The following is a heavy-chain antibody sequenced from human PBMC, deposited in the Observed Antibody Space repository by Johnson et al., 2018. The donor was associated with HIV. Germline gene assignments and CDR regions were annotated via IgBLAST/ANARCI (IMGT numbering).Heavy chain of an antibody. V-gene: IGHV3-74*01. Sequence: EVQVVESGGGLVQPGGSLTLSCAASGITISRNWIHWVRQAPGKGPVWVSRINSDGSSTNYADSVKGRFSISRDNAENTLYLQMNSLRADETAVYYCAKDRNWGASGGFDIWGQGTMLTVSS. CDR1: GITISRNW. CDR3: AKDRNWGASGGFDI. J-gene: IGHJ3*02. D-gene: IGHD7-27*01. CDR2: INSDGSST.